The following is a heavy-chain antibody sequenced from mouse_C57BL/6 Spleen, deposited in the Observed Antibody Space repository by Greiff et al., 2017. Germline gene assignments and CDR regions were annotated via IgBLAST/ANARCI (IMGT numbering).Heavy chain of an antibody. CDR2: INPSNGGT. CDR3: ARALPLTGTIAY. CDR1: GYTFTSYW. D-gene: IGHD4-1*01. J-gene: IGHJ3*01. V-gene: IGHV1-53*01. Sequence: QVQLQQPGTELVKPGASVKLSCKASGYTFTSYWMHWVKQRPGQGLEWIGNINPSNGGTNYNEKFKRKATLTVDKSSSTAYMQLSSLTSEDSAVYYCARALPLTGTIAYWGQGTLVTVSA.